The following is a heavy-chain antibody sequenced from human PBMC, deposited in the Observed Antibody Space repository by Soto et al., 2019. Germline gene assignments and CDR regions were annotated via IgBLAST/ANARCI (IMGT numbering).Heavy chain of an antibody. CDR3: AREGHLGY. CDR1: GYTFRNYG. J-gene: IGHJ4*02. CDR2: FSGYNGNT. V-gene: IGHV1-18*01. Sequence: QVQLVQSGAEVTKPGASVKDSCKAPGYTFRNYGFSWVRQAPGQGLEWMGWFSGYNGNTNYAERLQGRVTMNTDTSASTAYMELRSLRYDGTAVYYCAREGHLGYWGQGPPVTVSS.